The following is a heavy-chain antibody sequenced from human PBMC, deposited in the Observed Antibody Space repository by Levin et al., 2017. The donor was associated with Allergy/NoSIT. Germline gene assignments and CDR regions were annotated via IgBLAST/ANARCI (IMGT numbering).Heavy chain of an antibody. V-gene: IGHV2-5*01. Sequence: SGPTLVKPTQTLTLTCTFSGFSLSTSGVGVGWIRQPPGKALEWLALVYWNEDKRYSPSLYSRLTITKDTSKNQVVLTMTNMDPVDTATYYCARLSPSGTSSDYWGRGTLVTVSS. CDR3: ARLSPSGTSSDY. D-gene: IGHD3-10*01. J-gene: IGHJ4*02. CDR2: VYWNEDK. CDR1: GFSLSTSGVG.